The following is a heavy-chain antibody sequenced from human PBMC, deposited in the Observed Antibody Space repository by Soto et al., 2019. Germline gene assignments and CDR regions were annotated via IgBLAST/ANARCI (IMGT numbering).Heavy chain of an antibody. D-gene: IGHD6-25*01. J-gene: IGHJ5*02. CDR2: IGTAGDT. Sequence: EVQLVESGGGLVQPGGSLRLSCAASGFTFSSYDMHWVRQATGKGLEWVSAIGTAGDTYYPGSVKGRFTISRENAKNSWYLQRNGLGAGNTVVNSFEKERPRGGLDPGGQGPLSPSPQ. V-gene: IGHV3-13*01. CDR3: EKERPRGGLDP. CDR1: GFTFSSYD.